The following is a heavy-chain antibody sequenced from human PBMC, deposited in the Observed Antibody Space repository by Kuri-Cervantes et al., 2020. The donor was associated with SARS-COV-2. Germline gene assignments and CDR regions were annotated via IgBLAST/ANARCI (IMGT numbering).Heavy chain of an antibody. CDR3: ARVSWMQLWHRYFDN. CDR1: GGSIGGSHY. V-gene: IGHV4-61*09. Sequence: LRLSCTVSGGSIGGSHYWSWIRQPAGKGLEWIGHIYTTGSTDYNPSLKSRVNISLDKSKSQFSLKLSSVTASDTAVYYCARVSWMQLWHRYFDNWGQGTLVTVSS. D-gene: IGHD5-18*01. J-gene: IGHJ4*02. CDR2: IYTTGST.